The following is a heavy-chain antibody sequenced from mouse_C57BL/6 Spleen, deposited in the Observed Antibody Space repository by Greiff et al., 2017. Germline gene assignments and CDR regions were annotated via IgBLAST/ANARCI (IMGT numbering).Heavy chain of an antibody. V-gene: IGHV2-5*01. CDR3: AKKDSKGNYAMDY. CDR1: GFSLTSYG. Sequence: VQLQESGPGLVQPSQSLSITCTVSGFSLTSYGVHWVRQSPGKGLEWLGVIWRGGSTDYNAAFMSRLSITKDNSKSQVFFKMNSLQADDTAIYXCAKKDSKGNYAMDYWGQGTSVTVSS. D-gene: IGHD2-5*01. J-gene: IGHJ4*01. CDR2: IWRGGST.